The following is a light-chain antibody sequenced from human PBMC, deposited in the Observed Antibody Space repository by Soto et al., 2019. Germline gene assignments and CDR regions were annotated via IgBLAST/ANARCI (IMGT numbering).Light chain of an antibody. CDR3: MQRMEVPL. J-gene: IGKJ3*01. Sequence: DMVMTQTPRSLPVTPGEPASISCRSSQSLLDSDDGNTYWDWYLQKPGQSPQLLIYTLSDRASGVPERFSGSGSGTDFTLKISRVEAEDVGVYYCMQRMEVPLVDPGLKADIK. CDR1: QSLLDSDDGNTY. V-gene: IGKV2-40*01. CDR2: TLS.